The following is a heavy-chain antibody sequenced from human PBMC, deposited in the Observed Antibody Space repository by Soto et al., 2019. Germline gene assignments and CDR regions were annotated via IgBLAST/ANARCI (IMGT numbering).Heavy chain of an antibody. CDR1: GFSLSTSGVG. Sequence: SGPTLVNPTQTLTLTCTFSGFSLSTSGVGVGWIRQPPGKALEWLALIYWDDDKRDSPSLKSRLTITKDTSKNQVVLTMTNMDPVDTATYYCAHTISSGYDFYFDYWGQGTLVTVSS. J-gene: IGHJ4*02. CDR2: IYWDDDK. V-gene: IGHV2-5*02. D-gene: IGHD5-12*01. CDR3: AHTISSGYDFYFDY.